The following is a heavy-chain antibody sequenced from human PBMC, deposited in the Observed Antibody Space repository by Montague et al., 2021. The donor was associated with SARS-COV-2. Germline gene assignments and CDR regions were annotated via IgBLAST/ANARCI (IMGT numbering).Heavy chain of an antibody. CDR1: GGSISSGGYY. CDR3: ARLRSSSNWYFDL. D-gene: IGHD6-6*01. V-gene: IGHV4-31*03. CDR2: IYYSGST. J-gene: IGHJ2*01. Sequence: TLSLTCTVSGGSISSGGYYWSWIRQHPGKGLEWIGYIYYSGSTYYNPSLKSRVTISVDTSNNQFSLKLSSVTAADTAVYYCARLRSSSNWYFDLWGRGTLVTVSS.